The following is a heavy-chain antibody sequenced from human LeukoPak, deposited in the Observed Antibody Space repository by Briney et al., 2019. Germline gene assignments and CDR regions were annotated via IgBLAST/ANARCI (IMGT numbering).Heavy chain of an antibody. V-gene: IGHV3-21*01. CDR1: GFTFSSYS. J-gene: IGHJ3*02. CDR2: ISSSSSYI. Sequence: PGGSLRLSCAASGFTFSSYSMNWVRQAPGKGLEWVSSISSSSSYIYYADSVKGRFTISRDNAKNSLYLQMNSLRAEDTAVYYCASPLNWNVDAFDIWGQGTMVTVSS. D-gene: IGHD1-1*01. CDR3: ASPLNWNVDAFDI.